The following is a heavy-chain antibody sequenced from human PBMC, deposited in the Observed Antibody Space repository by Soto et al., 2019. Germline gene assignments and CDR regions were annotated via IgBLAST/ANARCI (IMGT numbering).Heavy chain of an antibody. D-gene: IGHD5-12*01. Sequence: GGSLRLSCAASGFTFSSYAMSWVRQAPGKGLEWVSAISGSGGSTYYADSVKGRFTISRDNSKNTLYLQMNSLRAEDTAVYYCAKDQGRVDIPFPYYFDYWGQGTLVTVSS. CDR2: ISGSGGST. CDR1: GFTFSSYA. V-gene: IGHV3-23*01. CDR3: AKDQGRVDIPFPYYFDY. J-gene: IGHJ4*02.